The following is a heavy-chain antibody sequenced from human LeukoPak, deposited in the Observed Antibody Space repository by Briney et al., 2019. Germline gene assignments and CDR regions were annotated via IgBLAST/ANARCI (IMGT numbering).Heavy chain of an antibody. V-gene: IGHV3-23*01. CDR1: GFTVSSYA. D-gene: IGHD2-8*01. Sequence: GGSLRLSCAASGFTVSSYAVSWVRQAPGKGLEGVSSISGSGGSTYSADSVKGRFTISRDNSKNTLYLQMNSLRAEDTALYYCAKDRSCTNDICHGDFDYWGQGTLVTVSS. J-gene: IGHJ4*02. CDR2: ISGSGGST. CDR3: AKDRSCTNDICHGDFDY.